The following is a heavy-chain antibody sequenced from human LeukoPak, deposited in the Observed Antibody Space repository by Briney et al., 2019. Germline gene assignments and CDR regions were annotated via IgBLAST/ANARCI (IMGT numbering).Heavy chain of an antibody. V-gene: IGHV4-30-2*01. Sequence: SQTLSLTCTVSGGSISSGGYYWSWIRQPPGKGLEWIGYIYHSGSTYYNPSLKSRVTISVDRSKNQFSLKLSSVTAADTAVYYCAGPAVQYSSHRTFAFWGQGTLVTVSS. CDR1: GGSISSGGYY. CDR2: IYHSGST. D-gene: IGHD6-19*01. J-gene: IGHJ4*02. CDR3: AGPAVQYSSHRTFAF.